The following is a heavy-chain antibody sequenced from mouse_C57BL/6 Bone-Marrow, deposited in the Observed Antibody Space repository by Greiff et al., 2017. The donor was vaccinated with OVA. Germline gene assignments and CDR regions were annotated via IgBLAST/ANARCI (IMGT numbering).Heavy chain of an antibody. V-gene: IGHV1-59*01. Sequence: VQLQQPGAELVRPGTSVKLSCKASGYTFTSYWMHWVKQRPGQGLEWIGVIDPSDSYTNYNQKFKGKATLTVDTSSSTAYMQLSSLTSEDSAVYYCARRGHYYGSSPYWYFDVWGTGTTVTVSS. D-gene: IGHD1-1*01. CDR1: GYTFTSYW. CDR2: IDPSDSYT. CDR3: ARRGHYYGSSPYWYFDV. J-gene: IGHJ1*03.